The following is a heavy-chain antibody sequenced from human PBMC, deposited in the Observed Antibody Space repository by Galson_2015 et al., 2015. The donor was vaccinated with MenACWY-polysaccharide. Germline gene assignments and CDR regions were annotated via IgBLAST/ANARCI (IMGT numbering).Heavy chain of an antibody. Sequence: LSLTCTVSGGSISSGDSYWSWIRQSPGKGLEWIGYIYYSGRTNYSPSLKSRATVSLDTSKNQFSLKLSFVTATDTAVYYCASLPLGNCGSVSCYGYFHHWGQGTLVTVSS. J-gene: IGHJ1*01. D-gene: IGHD2-2*01. V-gene: IGHV4-30-4*01. CDR1: GGSISSGDSY. CDR3: ASLPLGNCGSVSCYGYFHH. CDR2: IYYSGRT.